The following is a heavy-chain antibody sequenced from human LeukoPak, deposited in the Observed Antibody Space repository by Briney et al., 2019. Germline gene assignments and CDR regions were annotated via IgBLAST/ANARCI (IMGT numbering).Heavy chain of an antibody. CDR2: IYYSGST. V-gene: IGHV4-59*11. Sequence: SETLSLTCTVSGGSISSHYWSWIRQSPGKGLEWIGYIYYSGSTNYNPSLKSRVTISVDTSKNQFSLKLSSMTAADTAVYYCARDRYAFDFWGQGTMVTVSS. J-gene: IGHJ3*01. CDR1: GGSISSHY. CDR3: ARDRYAFDF.